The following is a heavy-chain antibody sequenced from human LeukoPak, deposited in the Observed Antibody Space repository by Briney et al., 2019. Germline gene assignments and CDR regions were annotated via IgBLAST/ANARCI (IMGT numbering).Heavy chain of an antibody. J-gene: IGHJ4*02. CDR3: ARDQRTQDYGSGMNYFDY. CDR1: GCTFSSYA. V-gene: IGHV1-69*04. CDR2: IISIFGIA. Sequence: AVTVTCKCSGCTFSSYAYRWVRQPPGQGLEWVGMIISIFGIANYAQKFQDRVTITADNSTSTAYMELSRMRSEDTAVYYCARDQRTQDYGSGMNYFDYWGQGTLVTVSS. D-gene: IGHD3-10*01.